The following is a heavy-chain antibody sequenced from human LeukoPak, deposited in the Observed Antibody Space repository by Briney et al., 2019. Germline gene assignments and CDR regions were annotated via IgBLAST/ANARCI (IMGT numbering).Heavy chain of an antibody. CDR2: IWYDGSNK. Sequence: GRSLRLSCAASGFTFSSYGMHWVRQAPGEGLEWVAVIWYDGSNKYYPDSVQGRFTISRDNSKNTLYLQVNSLRAEDTAVYYCARDRSMSGWYIDLWGRGTLVTVSS. J-gene: IGHJ2*01. CDR3: ARDRSMSGWYIDL. V-gene: IGHV3-33*01. CDR1: GFTFSSYG. D-gene: IGHD2/OR15-2a*01.